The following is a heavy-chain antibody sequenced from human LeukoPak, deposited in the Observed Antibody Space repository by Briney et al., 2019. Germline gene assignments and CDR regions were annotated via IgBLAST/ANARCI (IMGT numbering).Heavy chain of an antibody. V-gene: IGHV3-11*01. CDR2: ISSNGRTI. Sequence: GGSLRLSCAASRFTFSDYYMSWIRQAPGKGLEWISYISSNGRTIEYADSVKGRFTISRDNDKSTMYLQMNSLRVEDTAVYYCASLYTVGIGFDWWGQGTLVSVSS. D-gene: IGHD4-23*01. CDR1: RFTFSDYY. CDR3: ASLYTVGIGFDW. J-gene: IGHJ4*02.